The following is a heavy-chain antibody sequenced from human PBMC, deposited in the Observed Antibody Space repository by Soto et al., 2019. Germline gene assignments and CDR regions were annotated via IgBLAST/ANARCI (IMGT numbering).Heavy chain of an antibody. CDR2: ISGSGGNT. J-gene: IGHJ3*02. CDR1: GFTFSSYA. D-gene: IGHD2-21*02. Sequence: EVQLLESGGGLVQPGGSLRLSCAASGFTFSSYAMSWVRQAPGKGLEWVSAISGSGGNTYYADSVKGRFTISRDNSKNPLYLQMNSLRAEDTAVYYCAKVHIVVVTAIPDDAFDIWGQGTMVTVSS. V-gene: IGHV3-23*01. CDR3: AKVHIVVVTAIPDDAFDI.